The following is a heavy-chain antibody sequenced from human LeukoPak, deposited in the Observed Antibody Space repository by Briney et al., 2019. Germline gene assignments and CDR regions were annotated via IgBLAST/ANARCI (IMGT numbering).Heavy chain of an antibody. CDR1: GGSISSGGYY. CDR2: IYYSGST. D-gene: IGHD1-26*01. J-gene: IGHJ4*02. CDR3: AREVIVGTGNYFDY. Sequence: SQTLSLTCTVSGGSISSGGYYWSWIRQHPGKGLEWIGYIYYSGSTYYNPSLKSRVTISVDTSKNQFSLKLSSVTAADTAADTAVYFCAREVIVGTGNYFDYWGQGTLVTVSS. V-gene: IGHV4-31*03.